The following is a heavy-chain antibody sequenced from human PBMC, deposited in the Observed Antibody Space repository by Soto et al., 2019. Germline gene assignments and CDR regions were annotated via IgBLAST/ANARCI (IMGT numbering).Heavy chain of an antibody. CDR2: IYRAANT. CDR1: GFTVSSNY. D-gene: IGHD2-15*01. J-gene: IGHJ6*02. Sequence: GGSLRLSCVASGFTVSSNYMSWVRQAPGKGLEWVSVIYRAANTYYADSVKGRFTISRDNAKNTLYLQMNSLRAEDTAVYYCATLLVYCSGGSCRLDGMDVWSQGTTVTVSS. CDR3: ATLLVYCSGGSCRLDGMDV. V-gene: IGHV3-53*01.